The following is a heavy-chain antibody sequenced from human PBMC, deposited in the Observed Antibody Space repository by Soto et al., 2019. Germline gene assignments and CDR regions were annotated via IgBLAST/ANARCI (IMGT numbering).Heavy chain of an antibody. V-gene: IGHV3-48*02. CDR3: ASDLFYDFWSGYYSEYGMDV. D-gene: IGHD3-3*01. Sequence: HPVVSLRRFCAASGFTFSSYSMNWVRQAPGKGLEWVSYISSSSSTIYYADSVKGRFTISRDNAKNSLYLQMNSLRDEDTAVYYCASDLFYDFWSGYYSEYGMDVWGQGT. CDR1: GFTFSSYS. J-gene: IGHJ6*02. CDR2: ISSSSSTI.